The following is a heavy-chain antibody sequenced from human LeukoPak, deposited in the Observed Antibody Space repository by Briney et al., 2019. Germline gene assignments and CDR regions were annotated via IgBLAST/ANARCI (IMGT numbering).Heavy chain of an antibody. J-gene: IGHJ4*02. D-gene: IGHD7-27*01. CDR2: ISSSSSYI. CDR3: ARDVGWGSSYFDY. CDR1: GFTFSRYA. V-gene: IGHV3-21*01. Sequence: PGGSLRLSCAASGFTFSRYAMNWVRQAPGKGLEWVSSISSSSSYIYYADSVKGRFTISRDNAKNSLYLQMNSLRAEDTAVYYCARDVGWGSSYFDYWGQGTLVTVSS.